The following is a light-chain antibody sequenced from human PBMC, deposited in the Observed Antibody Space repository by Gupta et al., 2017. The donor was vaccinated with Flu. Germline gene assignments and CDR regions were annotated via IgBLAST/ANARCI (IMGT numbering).Light chain of an antibody. CDR2: GAS. CDR3: QFYHNGGT. CDR1: QNISIN. V-gene: IGKV3-15*01. Sequence: IVVTQSPATLAVSPGERATLSCRASQNISINLAWYKQQPGQAPRLLISGASTRATGVPARFSGSGSGTEFTLTVSRLQSVYSAVYYCQFYHNGGTFGQGTRLEIK. J-gene: IGKJ1*01.